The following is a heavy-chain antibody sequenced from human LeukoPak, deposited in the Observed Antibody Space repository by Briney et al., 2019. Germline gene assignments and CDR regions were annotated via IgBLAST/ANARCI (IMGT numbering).Heavy chain of an antibody. V-gene: IGHV4-59*12. CDR3: ARGFYNYDSSGYLEVVYFDY. J-gene: IGHJ4*02. D-gene: IGHD3-22*01. CDR2: IYYSGST. CDR1: GGSISSYY. Sequence: PSETLSLTCTVSGGSISSYYWSWIRQAPGKGLEWIGYIYYSGSTNYNPSLKSRVTISVDKSKNQFSLKLSSVTAADTAVYYCARGFYNYDSSGYLEVVYFDYWGQGTLVTVSS.